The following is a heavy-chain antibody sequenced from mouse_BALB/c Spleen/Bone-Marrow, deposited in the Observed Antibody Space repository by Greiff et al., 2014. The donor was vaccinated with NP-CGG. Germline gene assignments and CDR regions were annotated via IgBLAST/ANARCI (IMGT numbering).Heavy chain of an antibody. CDR3: ARLEGNCGNTFAY. Sequence: VKLMESGAELVRPGASVKLSCKASGYSFTSYWMNWVKQRPGHGLEWIGMIHPSDTETRLNQRFKDKATLTVDKSSSTAYMQLNSPTSEYSAVYYCARLEGNCGNTFAYWGQGTLVTVSA. J-gene: IGHJ3*01. CDR2: IHPSDTET. V-gene: IGHV1-61*01. D-gene: IGHD1-1*01. CDR1: GYSFTSYW.